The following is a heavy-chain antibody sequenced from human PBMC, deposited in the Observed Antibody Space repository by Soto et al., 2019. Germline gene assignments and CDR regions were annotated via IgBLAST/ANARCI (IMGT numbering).Heavy chain of an antibody. D-gene: IGHD2-15*01. V-gene: IGHV3-23*01. CDR1: GFTFSNYA. Sequence: GGSLRLSCAASGFTFSNYAMNWVRQAPGKGLEWVSAITASGDRTYYADSVKGRFTISRDNSKNTLYVQMNSLRVEDTALYYCATRDPGYCSGGSCHRGMDVWGQGTKVTVSS. CDR2: ITASGDRT. CDR3: ATRDPGYCSGGSCHRGMDV. J-gene: IGHJ6*02.